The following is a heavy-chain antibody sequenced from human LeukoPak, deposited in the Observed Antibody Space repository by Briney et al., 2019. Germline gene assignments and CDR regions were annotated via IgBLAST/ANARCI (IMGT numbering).Heavy chain of an antibody. V-gene: IGHV3-23*01. CDR1: GFTFSSYG. Sequence: GGSLRLSCAASGFTFSSYGMSWVRQAPGKGLEWVSAISGSGGSTYYADSVKGRFTISRDNAKNSLYLQMNSLRAEDTAVYYCARSGIDGPLDYWGQGTLVTVSS. CDR3: ARSGIDGPLDY. CDR2: ISGSGGST. J-gene: IGHJ4*02. D-gene: IGHD5-24*01.